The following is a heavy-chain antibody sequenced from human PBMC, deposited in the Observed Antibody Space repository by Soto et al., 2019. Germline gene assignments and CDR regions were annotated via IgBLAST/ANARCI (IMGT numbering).Heavy chain of an antibody. J-gene: IGHJ3*02. CDR2: ISWNSATI. V-gene: IGHV3-9*01. CDR1: GFTFDDYA. CDR3: AKAQGDI. Sequence: VQLVESGGGLVQPGRSLRLSCVASGFTFDDYAMHWVQQAPGKGLEWVSGISWNSATIVYADSVKGRFTISRDNAKNSLYLQINSLRAEDTALYYCAKAQGDIWGQGTMVTVSA.